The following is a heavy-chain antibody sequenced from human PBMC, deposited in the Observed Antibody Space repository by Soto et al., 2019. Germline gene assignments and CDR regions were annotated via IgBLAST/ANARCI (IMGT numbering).Heavy chain of an antibody. J-gene: IGHJ5*02. CDR1: GFTFSSYA. D-gene: IGHD3-3*01. Sequence: GGSLRLSCGASGFTFSSYAMHWVRQAPGKGLEWVAVISYDGSNKYYADSVKGRFTISRDNSKNTLYLQMNSLRAEDTAVYYCARDDTEYYDFWSGYYLPHNRFDPWGQGTLVTVYS. CDR2: ISYDGSNK. CDR3: ARDDTEYYDFWSGYYLPHNRFDP. V-gene: IGHV3-30-3*01.